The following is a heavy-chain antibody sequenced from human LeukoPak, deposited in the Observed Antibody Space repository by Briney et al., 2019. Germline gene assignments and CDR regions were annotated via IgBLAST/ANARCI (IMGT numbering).Heavy chain of an antibody. CDR3: ARDGYFQH. J-gene: IGHJ1*01. V-gene: IGHV4-59*01. CDR1: GGSISSYY. Sequence: SETLSFTCTVSGGSISSYYWSWIRQPPGKGLEWIGYIYYSGSTNYNPSLKSRVTISVDTSKNQFSLKLSSVTAADTAVYYCARDGYFQHWGQGTLVTVSS. CDR2: IYYSGST.